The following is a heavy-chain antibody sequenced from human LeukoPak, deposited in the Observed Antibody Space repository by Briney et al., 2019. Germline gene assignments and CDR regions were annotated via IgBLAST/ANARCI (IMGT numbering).Heavy chain of an antibody. V-gene: IGHV1-24*01. J-gene: IGHJ4*02. CDR2: FDPEDGEI. D-gene: IGHD3-3*01. Sequence: WASVKVSCKVSGYTLTDLSIHWVRQAPGKGLDWMGGFDPEDGEITYSQKFQGRVTMTEDTSTDTVYMELSSLTSADTAVYYCATRPPFDFWGQGTLVTVSS. CDR1: GYTLTDLS. CDR3: ATRPPFDF.